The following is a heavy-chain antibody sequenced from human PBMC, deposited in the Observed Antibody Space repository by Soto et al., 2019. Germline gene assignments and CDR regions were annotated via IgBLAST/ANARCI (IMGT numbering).Heavy chain of an antibody. J-gene: IGHJ4*02. CDR2: IYYSGST. V-gene: IGHV4-30-4*01. Sequence: LSLPCTVSGGSISSSSYYWSWIRQPPGKGLEWIGYIYYSGSTYYNPSLKSRVTISVDTSKNQFSLKLSSVTAADTAVYYCAKALTPPDWYVSVYWGQGTLVTVSS. CDR3: AKALTPPDWYVSVY. D-gene: IGHD6-13*01. CDR1: GGSISSSSYY.